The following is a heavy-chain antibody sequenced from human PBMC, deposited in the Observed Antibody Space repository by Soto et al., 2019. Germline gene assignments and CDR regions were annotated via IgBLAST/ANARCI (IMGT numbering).Heavy chain of an antibody. Sequence: QVQLVQSGAEVKKPGSSVKVSCKASGGTFSSYAISWVRQAPGQGLEWMGGIIPIFGTANYAQKFQGRVTITADESTRTAYMELSSLRSEDTAVYYCARDPLEECSSTGCRTDNWFDPWGQGTLVTVSS. CDR1: GGTFSSYA. CDR2: IIPIFGTA. V-gene: IGHV1-69*01. D-gene: IGHD2-2*01. CDR3: ARDPLEECSSTGCRTDNWFDP. J-gene: IGHJ5*02.